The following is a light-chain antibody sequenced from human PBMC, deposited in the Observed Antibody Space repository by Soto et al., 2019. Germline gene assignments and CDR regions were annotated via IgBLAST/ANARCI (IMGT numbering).Light chain of an antibody. J-gene: IGLJ3*02. Sequence: SALTQPPSASGSPGQSVTISCIGTSSDVGAYNFVSWYQQHPGKAPKLMIYEVSKRPSGVPDRFSGSKSGNTASLTVSGLQAEDEADYYCSSFAGSDTWVFGGGTKLTVL. V-gene: IGLV2-8*01. CDR1: SSDVGAYNF. CDR3: SSFAGSDTWV. CDR2: EVS.